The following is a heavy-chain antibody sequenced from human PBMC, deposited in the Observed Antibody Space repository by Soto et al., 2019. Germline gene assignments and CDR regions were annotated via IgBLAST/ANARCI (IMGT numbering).Heavy chain of an antibody. J-gene: IGHJ6*02. Sequence: SVKVSCKASGGTFSSYAISWVRQAPGQGLEWMGWIIPIFGTANYAQKFQGRVTITADESTSTAYMELSSLRSEDTAVYYCARDYDEYCSSTSCYVMDVWGQGTTVTVSS. V-gene: IGHV1-69*13. CDR2: IIPIFGTA. D-gene: IGHD2-2*01. CDR3: ARDYDEYCSSTSCYVMDV. CDR1: GGTFSSYA.